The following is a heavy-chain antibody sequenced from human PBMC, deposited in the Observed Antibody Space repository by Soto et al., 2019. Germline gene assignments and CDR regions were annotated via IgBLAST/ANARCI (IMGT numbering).Heavy chain of an antibody. CDR1: GFTFSSYA. CDR2: ISYDGSNK. Sequence: QVQLVESGGGVVQPGRSLRLSCAASGFTFSSYAMHWVRQAPGKGLEWVAVISYDGSNKYYADSVKGRFTISRDNSKNTLYLQMNSLRAEDTAVYYCAGGKQLFPGYWGQGTLVTVYS. J-gene: IGHJ4*02. CDR3: AGGKQLFPGY. V-gene: IGHV3-30-3*01. D-gene: IGHD6-6*01.